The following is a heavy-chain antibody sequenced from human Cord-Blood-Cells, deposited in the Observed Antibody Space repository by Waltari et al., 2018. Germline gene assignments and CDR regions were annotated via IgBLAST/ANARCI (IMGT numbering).Heavy chain of an antibody. CDR3: ARGVAARGPPDAFDI. Sequence: QLQLQESGSGLVKPSQTLSLTCAVSGGSTRSGGYSWSWTRQPPGKGLEWIGYIYHSGSTYYNPSLKSRVTISVDRSKNQFSLKLSSVTAADTAVYYCARGVAARGPPDAFDIWGQGTMVTVSS. CDR1: GGSTRSGGYS. V-gene: IGHV4-30-2*01. J-gene: IGHJ3*02. CDR2: IYHSGST. D-gene: IGHD6-6*01.